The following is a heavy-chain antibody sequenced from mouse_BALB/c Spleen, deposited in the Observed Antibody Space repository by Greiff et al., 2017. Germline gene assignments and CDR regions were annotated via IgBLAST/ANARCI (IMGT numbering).Heavy chain of an antibody. Sequence: DVMLVESGGGLVKPGGSLKLSCAASGFTFSSYAMSWVRQTPEKRLEWVASISSGGSTYYPDSVKGRFTISRDNARNILYLQMSSLRSEDTAMYYCARGGKGDYAMDYWGQGTSVTVSS. CDR3: ARGGKGDYAMDY. CDR2: ISSGGST. J-gene: IGHJ4*01. V-gene: IGHV5-6-5*01. CDR1: GFTFSSYA.